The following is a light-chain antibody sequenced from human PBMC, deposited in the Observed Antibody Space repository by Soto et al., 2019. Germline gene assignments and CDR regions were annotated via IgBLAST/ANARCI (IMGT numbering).Light chain of an antibody. V-gene: IGLV2-8*01. J-gene: IGLJ1*01. CDR1: SRDVGGYNY. CDR3: SSYAGSNNLKV. CDR2: EVT. Sequence: QSALTQPPSASGSPGQSVTISCTGSSRDVGGYNYVSWYQQHPGKAPKLMIYEVTKRPSGVPDRFSGSKSGNTASLTVSGLQAEDEADYCCSSYAGSNNLKVFGTGTQVTVL.